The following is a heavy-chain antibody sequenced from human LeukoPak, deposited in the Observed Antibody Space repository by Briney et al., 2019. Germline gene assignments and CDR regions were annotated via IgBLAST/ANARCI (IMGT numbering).Heavy chain of an antibody. D-gene: IGHD6-19*01. CDR1: GYTFTGYF. CDR3: ARDAVAGTFYYYYYMDV. Sequence: ASVKVSCKASGYTFTGYFVHWVRQAPGQGLQWMGWINPNTGGTNYAQKFQGRVTMTRDTSISTAYMELSRLRSDDTAVYYCARDAVAGTFYYYYYMDVWGKGTTVTVSS. V-gene: IGHV1-2*02. J-gene: IGHJ6*03. CDR2: INPNTGGT.